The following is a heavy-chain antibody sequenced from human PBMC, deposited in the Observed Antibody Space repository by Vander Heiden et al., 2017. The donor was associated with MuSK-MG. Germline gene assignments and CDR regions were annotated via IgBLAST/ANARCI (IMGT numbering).Heavy chain of an antibody. V-gene: IGHV4-39*01. CDR3: ARQRDYYDNSGYLTYFDY. CDR2: IYYTGST. CDR1: GGGSISTISYY. J-gene: IGHJ4*02. Sequence: QLQLQESAPGLVKPSETLPLTCIVSGGGSISTISYYWGWIRQPPGKGLEWIASIYYTGSTYYNPSLKRRVTISVDTSKNQFSLKLSSVTAADTAVYYCARQRDYYDNSGYLTYFDYWGQGTLVTVSS. D-gene: IGHD3-22*01.